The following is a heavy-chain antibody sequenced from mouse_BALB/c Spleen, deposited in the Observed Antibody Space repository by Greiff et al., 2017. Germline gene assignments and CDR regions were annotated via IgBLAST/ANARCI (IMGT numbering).Heavy chain of an antibody. J-gene: IGHJ4*01. CDR1: GYTFTSYW. CDR2: IYPSDSYT. Sequence: QVQLQQPGAELVRPGASVKLSCKASGYTFTSYWINWVKQRPGQGLEWIGNIYPSDSYTNYNQKFKDKATLTVDKSSSTAYMQLSSPTSEDSAVYYCTRGLRRGAMDYWGQGTSVTVSS. V-gene: IGHV1-69*02. D-gene: IGHD2-4*01. CDR3: TRGLRRGAMDY.